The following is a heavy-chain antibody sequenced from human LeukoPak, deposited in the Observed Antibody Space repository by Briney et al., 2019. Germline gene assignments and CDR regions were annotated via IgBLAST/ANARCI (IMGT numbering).Heavy chain of an antibody. CDR1: GCTFTSYY. CDR2: IIPIFGTA. V-gene: IGHV1-46*01. J-gene: IGHJ4*02. CDR3: ARELYCGGDCYSNGLFDY. Sequence: ASVKVSCKASGCTFTSYYMHWVRQAPGQGLEWMGGIIPIFGTANYAQKFQGRVTMTRDMSTSTVYMELSSLRSEDTAVYYCARELYCGGDCYSNGLFDYWGQGTLVTVSS. D-gene: IGHD2-21*02.